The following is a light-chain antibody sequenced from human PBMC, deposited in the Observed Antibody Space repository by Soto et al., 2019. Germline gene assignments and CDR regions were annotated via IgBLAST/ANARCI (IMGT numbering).Light chain of an antibody. CDR1: QSVSRS. V-gene: IGKV3D-15*01. CDR2: GAS. CDR3: QQYNNWPSGT. Sequence: EIVLTPSPATLSLSPGDRATLSCRASQSVSRSLTWYQQKPGQAPRLLIYGASTRATGIPARFSGSGSGTEFTLTISSLQSEDFAVYYCQQYNNWPSGTFGQGTKVDIK. J-gene: IGKJ1*01.